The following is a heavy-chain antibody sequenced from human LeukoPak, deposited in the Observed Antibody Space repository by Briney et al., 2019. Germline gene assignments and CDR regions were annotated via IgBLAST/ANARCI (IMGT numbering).Heavy chain of an antibody. CDR2: IYTSGST. Sequence: SETLSLTCTVSGGSISSYSWSWIRQPAGKGLEWIGRIYTSGSTNYNPSLKSRVTMSVDTSKNQFSLKLSSVTAADAAVYYCARAHYDFWSAYLDYWGQGTLVTVSS. V-gene: IGHV4-4*07. CDR3: ARAHYDFWSAYLDY. CDR1: GGSISSYS. J-gene: IGHJ4*02. D-gene: IGHD3-3*01.